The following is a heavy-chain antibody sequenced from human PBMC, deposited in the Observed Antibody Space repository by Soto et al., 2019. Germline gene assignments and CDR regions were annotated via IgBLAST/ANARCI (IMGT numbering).Heavy chain of an antibody. CDR3: ARAGLWVQYSSGRYGLDL. Sequence: SETLSLTCTCPGGSISSYYWSWSLQPPRTGLEWIGYIYYSGSTNYNPSLKSRVTISVDTSKNQFSLKLNSVTAAGTAVYYCARAGLWVQYSSGRYGLDLRGQGYPVTVYS. CDR2: IYYSGST. CDR1: GGSISSYY. D-gene: IGHD6-19*01. V-gene: IGHV4-59*01. J-gene: IGHJ6*02.